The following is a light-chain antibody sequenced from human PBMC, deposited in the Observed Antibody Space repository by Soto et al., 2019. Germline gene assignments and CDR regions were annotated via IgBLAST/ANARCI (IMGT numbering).Light chain of an antibody. CDR2: AAS. CDR1: QSISSY. J-gene: IGKJ2*01. Sequence: DIQMTQSPSSLSASVGDRVTITCRASQSISSYLNWYQQKPGKAPKLLIYAASSLQSGVPSRFSGSGSGTDFTLTISSLQPEDFATYYCQQSYSTPVLGQGTKQEIK. CDR3: QQSYSTPV. V-gene: IGKV1-39*01.